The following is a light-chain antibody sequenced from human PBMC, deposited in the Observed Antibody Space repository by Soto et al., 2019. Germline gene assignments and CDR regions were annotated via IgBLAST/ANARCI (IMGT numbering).Light chain of an antibody. J-gene: IGLJ1*01. CDR3: SSYTSSSKPNYV. V-gene: IGLV2-14*01. CDR1: SSDAGGYNY. CDR2: EVS. Sequence: QSALTQPASVSGSPGQSITISCTGTSSDAGGYNYVSWYQQHPGKAPKLMIYEVSNRPSGVSNRFSGSKSGNTASLTISGLQAEDEADYYCSSYTSSSKPNYVFGTGTSSPS.